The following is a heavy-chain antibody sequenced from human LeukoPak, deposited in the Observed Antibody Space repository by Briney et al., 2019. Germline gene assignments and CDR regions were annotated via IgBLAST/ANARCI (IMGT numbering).Heavy chain of an antibody. CDR2: ISGSGGST. V-gene: IGHV3-23*01. J-gene: IGHJ4*02. D-gene: IGHD5-12*01. CDR1: GFTFSSYA. Sequence: GGSLRLSCAASGFTFSSYAMSGVRQAPGRGLEWVSAISGSGGSTYYADSVKGRFTISRDNSKNTLYLQMNSLRAEDTAVYYCAKSSRGYVSSFDYWGQGTLVTVSS. CDR3: AKSSRGYVSSFDY.